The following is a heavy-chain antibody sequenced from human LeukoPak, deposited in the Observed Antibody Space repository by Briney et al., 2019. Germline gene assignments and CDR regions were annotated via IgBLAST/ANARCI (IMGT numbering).Heavy chain of an antibody. CDR3: ASSVYIVGGGALDY. CDR2: IYYSGST. D-gene: IGHD2-15*01. CDR1: GGSISSYY. J-gene: IGHJ4*02. V-gene: IGHV4-59*01. Sequence: PSETLSPTCTVSGGSISSYYWSWIRQPPGKGPEWIGYIYYSGSTNYNPSLKSRVTISVDTSKNQFSLKLSSVTAADTAVYYCASSVYIVGGGALDYWGQGTLVTVSS.